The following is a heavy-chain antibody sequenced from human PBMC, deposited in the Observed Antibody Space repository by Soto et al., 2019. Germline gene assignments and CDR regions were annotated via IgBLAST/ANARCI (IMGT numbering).Heavy chain of an antibody. CDR1: GYRFTSYW. D-gene: IGHD3-22*01. CDR2: IYPGDSDT. CDR3: AIRRYFDSNEKGNWFDS. J-gene: IGHJ5*01. V-gene: IGHV5-51*01. Sequence: GESLKISCKTSGYRFTSYWTVWVRQMPGKGLEWMGIIYPGDSDTRYSPSFQGQVTISADKSICTAYLQWSSLKASDTVMYYCAIRRYFDSNEKGNWFDSWGQGT.